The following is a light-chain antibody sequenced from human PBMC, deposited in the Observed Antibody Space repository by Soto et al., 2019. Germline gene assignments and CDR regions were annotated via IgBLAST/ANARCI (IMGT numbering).Light chain of an antibody. CDR2: AAS. V-gene: IGKV1-6*01. CDR1: QSISNH. CDR3: LQDYDYPRT. Sequence: IQMTQSPSSLSASVEDRFIITCRASQSISNHLNWYQQRPGNAPTLLISAASRLQSGVPSRFSGRGSGTDFTLTISSLQPEDFATYYCLQDYDYPRTFGQGTKVDIK. J-gene: IGKJ1*01.